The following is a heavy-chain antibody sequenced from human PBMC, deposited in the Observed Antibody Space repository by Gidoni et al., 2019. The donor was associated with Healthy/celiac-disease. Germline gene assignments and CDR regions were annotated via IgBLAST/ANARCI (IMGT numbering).Heavy chain of an antibody. CDR1: GFTFSAYY. V-gene: IGHV3-11*01. CDR3: ARDFRDSRSRRSYYYGMDV. CDR2: ICSSGSTI. J-gene: IGHJ6*02. Sequence: QVQLVESGGGLVKPGGSLRLSCAASGFTFSAYYMSWIRQAPGTGLGWVSYICSSGSTIYYADSVKGRFTISRDNAKNSLYLQMNSRRAEDTAVYYCARDFRDSRSRRSYYYGMDVWGQGTTVTVSS. D-gene: IGHD6-13*01.